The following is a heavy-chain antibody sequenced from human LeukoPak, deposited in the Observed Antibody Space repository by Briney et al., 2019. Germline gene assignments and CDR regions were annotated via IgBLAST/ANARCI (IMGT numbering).Heavy chain of an antibody. V-gene: IGHV3-21*01. CDR2: ISSSSSYI. D-gene: IGHD2-15*01. CDR1: GFTFSSYS. CDR3: AKDNPVLEY. Sequence: PGGSLRLSCAASGFTFSSYSMNWVRQAPGKGLEWVSSISSSSSYIYYADSVKGRFTISRDTSKHTLFLQMNSLRVEDTAVYYCAKDNPVLEYWGQGTLVTVSS. J-gene: IGHJ4*02.